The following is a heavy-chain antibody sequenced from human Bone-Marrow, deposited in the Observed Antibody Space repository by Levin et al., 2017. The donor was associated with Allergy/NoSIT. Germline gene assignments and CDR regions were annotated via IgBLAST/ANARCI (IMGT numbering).Heavy chain of an antibody. J-gene: IGHJ4*02. Sequence: KISCKASGGIFSTYVISWVRQAPGQGLEWVGGIVPIFGTTHNAQKLQGRITITADKSTSTAYMELRGLGSEDTAVYYCAGSSSGNGHFDSWGQRALVT. V-gene: IGHV1-69*06. CDR3: AGSSSGNGHFDS. D-gene: IGHD6-6*01. CDR2: IVPIFGTT. CDR1: GGIFSTYV.